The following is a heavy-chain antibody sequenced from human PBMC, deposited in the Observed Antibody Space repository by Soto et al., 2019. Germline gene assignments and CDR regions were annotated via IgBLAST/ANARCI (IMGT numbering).Heavy chain of an antibody. Sequence: AETLSLTCTVSGGSINYSYWTWIRQPPGKGLEWIGYISYTGSASYNASLKSRLTISVDTSKNQFSLKLSSVTAADTALYYCARVNYGDYYYGMDVWGQGTTVTVSS. CDR2: ISYTGSA. CDR3: ARVNYGDYYYGMDV. J-gene: IGHJ6*02. D-gene: IGHD4-17*01. CDR1: GGSINYSY. V-gene: IGHV4-59*01.